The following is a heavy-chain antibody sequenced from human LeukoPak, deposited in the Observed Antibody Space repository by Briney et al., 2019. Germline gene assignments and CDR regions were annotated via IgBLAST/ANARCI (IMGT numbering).Heavy chain of an antibody. Sequence: GGSLRLSCAASGFTFSSSWMSWVRQAPGKGLEWVANIKPDGSEKYYVDSVKGRFAISRDNAKNSLYLQMKSLRAEDTALYYCARDTVGATDYWGQGTLVTVSS. J-gene: IGHJ4*02. D-gene: IGHD1-26*01. CDR3: ARDTVGATDY. CDR2: IKPDGSEK. V-gene: IGHV3-7*01. CDR1: GFTFSSSW.